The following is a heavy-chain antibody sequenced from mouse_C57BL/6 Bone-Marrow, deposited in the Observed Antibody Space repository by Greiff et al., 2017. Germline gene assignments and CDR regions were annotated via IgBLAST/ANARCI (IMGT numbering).Heavy chain of an antibody. Sequence: EVKLQESGPGLVKPSQSLSLTCSVTGYSITSGYYWNWIRQFPGNKLEWMGYISYDGSNNYNPSLKNRISITRDTSKNQFFLKLNSVTTEDTATYYCASFATVVNYFDYWGQGTTLTVSS. V-gene: IGHV3-6*01. D-gene: IGHD1-1*01. CDR2: ISYDGSN. CDR1: GYSITSGYY. J-gene: IGHJ2*01. CDR3: ASFATVVNYFDY.